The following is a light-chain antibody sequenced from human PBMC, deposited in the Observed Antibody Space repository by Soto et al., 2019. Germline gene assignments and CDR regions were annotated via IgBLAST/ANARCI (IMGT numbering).Light chain of an antibody. V-gene: IGKV3-11*01. CDR3: QPRSNWPPLIT. CDR1: QSVSSY. CDR2: DAS. Sequence: EIVLTQSPATLSLSPGERATLSCRASQSVSSYLAWYQQKPGQAPRILIYDASNRATGIPARFSGSGSGTDFTLTISSLEPEDFAVYYCQPRSNWPPLITFGQGTRLDIK. J-gene: IGKJ5*01.